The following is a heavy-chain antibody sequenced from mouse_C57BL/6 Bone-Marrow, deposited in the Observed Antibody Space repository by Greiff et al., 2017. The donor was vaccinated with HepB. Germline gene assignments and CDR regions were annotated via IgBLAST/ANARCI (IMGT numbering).Heavy chain of an antibody. CDR2: IHPSDSDT. CDR3: ARDYSSRAWFAY. CDR1: GYTFTSYW. Sequence: QVQLQQPGAELVKPGASVKVSCKASGYTFTSYWMHWVKQRPGQGLEWIGRIHPSDSDTNYNQKFKGKATLPVDKSSSTAYMQLSSLTSEDSAVYFCARDYSSRAWFAYWGQGTLVTVSA. V-gene: IGHV1-74*01. D-gene: IGHD1-1*01. J-gene: IGHJ3*01.